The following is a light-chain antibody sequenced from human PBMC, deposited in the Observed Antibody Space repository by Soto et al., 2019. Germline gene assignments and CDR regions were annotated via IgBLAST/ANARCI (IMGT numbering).Light chain of an antibody. CDR3: QQTFTTPHT. Sequence: DIQMTQSPLSLSASVGDRVSITCRSSLSINTYLNWIQQKPGKAPKVLIYVASSLQNGVPSRFSGSGYGTIFNLTISSLQPEDSATYYCQQTFTTPHTFGRGTHREIK. J-gene: IGKJ2*01. CDR1: LSINTY. V-gene: IGKV1-39*01. CDR2: VAS.